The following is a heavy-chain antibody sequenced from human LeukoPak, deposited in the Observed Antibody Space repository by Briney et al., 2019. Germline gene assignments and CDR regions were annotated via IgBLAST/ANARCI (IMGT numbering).Heavy chain of an antibody. CDR1: GFSFTSNG. CDR2: MWYDGSTK. V-gene: IGHV3-33*06. J-gene: IGHJ4*02. D-gene: IGHD3-22*01. Sequence: PGRSLRLSCEASGFSFTSNGMHWVRQAPGKGLEWVAVMWYDGSTKYYSDPVKGRFTISRDNSKNTLYLQMNSLRAGDTALYYCAKDPDSSAYYSTFDYWGQGTLVTVSS. CDR3: AKDPDSSAYYSTFDY.